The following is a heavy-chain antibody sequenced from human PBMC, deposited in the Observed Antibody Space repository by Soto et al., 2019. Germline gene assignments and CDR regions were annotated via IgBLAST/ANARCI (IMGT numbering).Heavy chain of an antibody. CDR3: ARQNYYSGMDV. CDR1: GYTFTSYF. J-gene: IGHJ6*02. CDR2: ISAYNGNT. V-gene: IGHV1-18*01. Sequence: QVQLVQSGAEVKKPGASVKVSCKASGYTFTSYFITWVRQAPGQGLEWMGWISAYNGNTNYAQMLQGRVTMTTDTSTVTAYMELTSLSSDDTAVYYCARQNYYSGMDVWGQGTTVTVSS.